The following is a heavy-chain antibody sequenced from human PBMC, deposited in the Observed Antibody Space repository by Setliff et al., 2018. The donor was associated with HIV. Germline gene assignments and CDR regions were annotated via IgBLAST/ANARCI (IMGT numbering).Heavy chain of an antibody. CDR1: GYSFSNYW. D-gene: IGHD5-18*01. CDR2: IYPGDSDT. CDR3: ASHGYSYGFDY. Sequence: GESLKISCKGSGYSFSNYWIAWVRQVPGKGLGWMGIIYPGDSDTRYSPSFQGQVTISADKSISTAYLQWSSLKASDTAMYYCASHGYSYGFDYWGQGTLVTVSS. V-gene: IGHV5-51*01. J-gene: IGHJ4*02.